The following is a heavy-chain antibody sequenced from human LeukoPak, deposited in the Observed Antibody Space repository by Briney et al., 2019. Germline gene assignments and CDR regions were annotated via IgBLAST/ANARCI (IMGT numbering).Heavy chain of an antibody. CDR2: IAGGGSSS. V-gene: IGHV3-23*01. CDR3: VKDPDPRYCSSTSCSPI. D-gene: IGHD2-2*01. Sequence: TGGSLRLSCAASGFTFSSYSMNWVRQAPGKGLEWVSVIAGGGSSSYYADSVKGRFTISRDNSKNTLYLQMNSLRVEDTAVYYCVKDPDPRYCSSTSCSPIWGQGTMVTVSS. J-gene: IGHJ3*02. CDR1: GFTFSSYS.